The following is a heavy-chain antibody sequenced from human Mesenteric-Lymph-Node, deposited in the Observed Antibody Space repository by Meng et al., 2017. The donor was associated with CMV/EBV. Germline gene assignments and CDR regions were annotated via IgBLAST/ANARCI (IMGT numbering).Heavy chain of an antibody. D-gene: IGHD3-3*01. V-gene: IGHV3-11*04. CDR2: IGGSGSTI. Sequence: GGSLRLSCAASGFTFSDYYMSWIRQAPGKGLEWVSYIGGSGSTIHYADSVKGRFAISRDNAKNSLYLQMNSLRAEDTAVYYCARDGIRFLEWPDAFDIWGQGTMVTVSS. CDR3: ARDGIRFLEWPDAFDI. CDR1: GFTFSDYY. J-gene: IGHJ3*02.